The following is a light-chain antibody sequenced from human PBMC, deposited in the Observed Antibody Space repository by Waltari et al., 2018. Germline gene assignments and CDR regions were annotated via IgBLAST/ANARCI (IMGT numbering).Light chain of an antibody. J-gene: IGLJ2*01. CDR2: GVS. CDR3: SSYTSSSTYVV. CDR1: SSDVGGHNS. V-gene: IGLV2-14*01. Sequence: QSALTQPASVSGSPGQSITISCTGTSSDVGGHNSVSWYQQHPGKAPKLMISGVSNRPSGVSNRFSGSKSGNTASLTISGLQAEDEADYYCSSYTSSSTYVVFGGGTKLTVL.